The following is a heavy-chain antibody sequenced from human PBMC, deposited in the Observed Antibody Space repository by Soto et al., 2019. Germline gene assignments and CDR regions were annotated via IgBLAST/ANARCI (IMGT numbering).Heavy chain of an antibody. J-gene: IGHJ5*02. D-gene: IGHD6-19*01. CDR1: GFTFSSYA. CDR3: AKWERVADLVDDWFDP. Sequence: GGSLRLSCAASGFTFSSYAMSWVRQAPGKGLEWVSAISGSGGSTYYADSVKGRFTISRDNSKNTLYLQMNSLRAEDTAVYYCAKWERVADLVDDWFDPWGQGTLVTVSS. V-gene: IGHV3-23*01. CDR2: ISGSGGST.